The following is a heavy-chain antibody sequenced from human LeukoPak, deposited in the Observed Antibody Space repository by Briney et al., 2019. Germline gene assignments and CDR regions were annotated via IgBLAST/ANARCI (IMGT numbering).Heavy chain of an antibody. V-gene: IGHV4-34*01. CDR1: GGSFSGYY. Sequence: PSETLSLTCAVYGGSFSGYYWSWIRQPPGKGLEWIGEINHSGSTNYNPSLKRRVTISVDTSKNPFSLKLSSVTAADTAVYYCAGARGRIPYRYSSSSSLVGAPYYYYYMDVWGKGTTVTVSS. J-gene: IGHJ6*03. CDR2: INHSGST. D-gene: IGHD6-6*01. CDR3: AGARGRIPYRYSSSSSLVGAPYYYYYMDV.